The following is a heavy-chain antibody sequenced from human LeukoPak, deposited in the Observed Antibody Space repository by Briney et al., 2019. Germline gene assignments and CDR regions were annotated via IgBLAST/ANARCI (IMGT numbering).Heavy chain of an antibody. CDR1: GFSFSSSW. Sequence: GGSLRLSCAVSGFSFSSSWMHWVRQVPGKGLMWVSRIKTDGSSTSYADSVKGRFTISRDNAKNTLYLQMNSLRVEDTAVYYCARDFMYSITCAGCWGQGTLVTVSS. J-gene: IGHJ4*02. V-gene: IGHV3-74*01. D-gene: IGHD6-13*01. CDR2: IKTDGSST. CDR3: ARDFMYSITCAGC.